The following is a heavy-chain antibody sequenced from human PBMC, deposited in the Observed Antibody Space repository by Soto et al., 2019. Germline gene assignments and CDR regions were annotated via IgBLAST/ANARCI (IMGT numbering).Heavy chain of an antibody. Sequence: ASVKVSCKASGFTFTSSAMQWVRQARGQRLEWIGWIVVGSGNTNYAQKFQERVTITRDMSTSTAYMKLSSLRSEDTAVYYCAEGLIQLWVSTPLNYWGKGMLVTVS. V-gene: IGHV1-58*02. D-gene: IGHD5-18*01. J-gene: IGHJ4*02. CDR2: IVVGSGNT. CDR3: AEGLIQLWVSTPLNY. CDR1: GFTFTSSA.